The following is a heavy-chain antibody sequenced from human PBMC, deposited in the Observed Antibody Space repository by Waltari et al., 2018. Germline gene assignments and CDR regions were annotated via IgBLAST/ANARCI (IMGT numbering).Heavy chain of an antibody. D-gene: IGHD3-10*01. V-gene: IGHV3-23*04. CDR2: ISGSGGST. CDR1: GITFSSEA. Sequence: EVQLVESGGGLVQPGGSLRLSGAASGITFSSEASSWVRRAPGKGLEWVSAISGSGGSTYYADSVKGRFTISRDNSKNTLYLQMNSLRAEDTAVYYCAKELHPYGSGSYPWGQGTLVTVSS. J-gene: IGHJ5*02. CDR3: AKELHPYGSGSYP.